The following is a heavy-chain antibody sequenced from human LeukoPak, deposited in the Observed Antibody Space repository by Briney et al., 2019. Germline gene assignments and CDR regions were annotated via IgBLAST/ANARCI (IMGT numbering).Heavy chain of an antibody. CDR1: STSMYNYY. Sequence: SETLSLTCTVSSTSMYNYYWSWIWQPPGKGLEWIGYIYPSGSTKSNPSLQSRVTISVDTSKNQFSLELTSVTGADTAVYYCARPLCSGVTCYTSLAFDLWGQGAMVTVSS. J-gene: IGHJ3*01. V-gene: IGHV4-4*09. CDR3: ARPLCSGVTCYTSLAFDL. D-gene: IGHD2-15*01. CDR2: IYPSGST.